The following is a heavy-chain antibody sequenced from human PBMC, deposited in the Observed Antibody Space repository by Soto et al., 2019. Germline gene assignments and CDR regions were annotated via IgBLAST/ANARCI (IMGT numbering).Heavy chain of an antibody. D-gene: IGHD3-10*01. V-gene: IGHV5-51*01. Sequence: EVQLVQSGAEVKKPGESLKISCKGSGYSFTSYWIGWVRQMPGKGLEWMGIIYPGDSDTRYSPSFQGQVTISADKSISTAYLQWSSLKASDTAMYYCAKDLPYCGSGEGPFDPWGQGTLVTVSS. CDR2: IYPGDSDT. J-gene: IGHJ5*02. CDR1: GYSFTSYW. CDR3: AKDLPYCGSGEGPFDP.